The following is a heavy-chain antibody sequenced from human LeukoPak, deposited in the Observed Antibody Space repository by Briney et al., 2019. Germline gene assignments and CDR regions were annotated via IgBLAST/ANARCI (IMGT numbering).Heavy chain of an antibody. CDR3: ARGGDHSSGWYYYYGMDV. D-gene: IGHD6-19*01. CDR2: INPNSGGT. V-gene: IGHV1-2*02. CDR1: GYTFTGYY. J-gene: IGHJ6*02. Sequence: GASVKVSCKASGYTFTGYYMHWVRQAPGQGLEWMGWINPNSGGTNYAQKFQGRVTMTRDTSISTAYMELSRLRSDDTAVYYCARGGDHSSGWYYYYGMDVWGQGTTVTVSS.